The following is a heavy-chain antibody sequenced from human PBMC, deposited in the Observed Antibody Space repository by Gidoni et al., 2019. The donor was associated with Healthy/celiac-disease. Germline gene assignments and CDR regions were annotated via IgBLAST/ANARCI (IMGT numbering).Heavy chain of an antibody. D-gene: IGHD1-26*01. Sequence: EVQLVYTGVGLIQPGASLRLSCAASGFTFSSNYMTWVRQAPGKGLEWVSVIYSGGSTYYADSVEGRFTISRENSKKTLYLQMNRLRAEDTAVYYCASGGGSYYYFDYWGQGTLVTVSS. CDR1: GFTFSSNY. J-gene: IGHJ4*02. V-gene: IGHV3-53*02. CDR3: ASGGGSYYYFDY. CDR2: IYSGGST.